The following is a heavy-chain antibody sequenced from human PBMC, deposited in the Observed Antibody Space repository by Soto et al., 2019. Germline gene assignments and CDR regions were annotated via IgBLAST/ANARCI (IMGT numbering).Heavy chain of an antibody. Sequence: QVQLVQSGAEVKKPGSSVKVSCEAPGGTFDHAAITWVRQAPGQGLEWVGGINPMFNSTHYAQKFQGRVTITADAVTSTAFMELRGLTSDDTAVYYCARPLLAADYWGQGTLLVVSS. V-gene: IGHV1-69*01. CDR3: ARPLLAADY. J-gene: IGHJ4*02. CDR2: INPMFNST. D-gene: IGHD2-21*01. CDR1: GGTFDHAA.